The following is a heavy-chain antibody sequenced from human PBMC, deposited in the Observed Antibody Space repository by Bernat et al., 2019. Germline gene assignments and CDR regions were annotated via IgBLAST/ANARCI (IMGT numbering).Heavy chain of an antibody. V-gene: IGHV2-26*01. Sequence: QVTLKESGPVLVKPTETLTLTCTVSGFSLSNARMGVSWIRQPPGKALEWLAHIFSNDEKSYSTSLKSRLTISKDTSKSQVVLTMTNMDPVDTATYYCARIGDTAMEGNPYYYYGMDVWGQWTTVTVSS. CDR2: IFSNDEK. J-gene: IGHJ6*02. CDR1: GFSLSNARMG. CDR3: ARIGDTAMEGNPYYYYGMDV. D-gene: IGHD5-18*01.